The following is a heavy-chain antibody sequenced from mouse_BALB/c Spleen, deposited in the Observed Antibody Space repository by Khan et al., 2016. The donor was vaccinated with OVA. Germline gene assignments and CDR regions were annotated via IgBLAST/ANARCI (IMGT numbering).Heavy chain of an antibody. J-gene: IGHJ4*01. CDR3: ARAYYGNYREAMDY. Sequence: QVQLQQSGPGLVAPSQRLSITCTVSGFSLTGYGVNWVRQPPGKGLEWLGMLWGDGSTDNNSVLKSRLSISKDNSKSQVFLKMNSLQTDDTARYYCARAYYGNYREAMDYWGQGTSVTVSS. CDR2: LWGDGST. D-gene: IGHD2-10*01. V-gene: IGHV2-6-7*01. CDR1: GFSLTGYG.